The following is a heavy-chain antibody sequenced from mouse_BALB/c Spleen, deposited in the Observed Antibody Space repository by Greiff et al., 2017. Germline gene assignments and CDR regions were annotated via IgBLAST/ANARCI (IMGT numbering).Heavy chain of an antibody. CDR1: GFTFTDYY. CDR2: IRNKANGYTT. D-gene: IGHD1-1*01. Sequence: EVMLVESGGGLVQPGGSLRLSCATSGFTFTDYYMSWVRQPPGKALEWLGFIRNKANGYTTEYSASVKGRFTISRDNSQSILYLQMNTLRAEDSATYYCARGYYYGSSPYYWGQGTTLTVSS. CDR3: ARGYYYGSSPYY. V-gene: IGHV7-3*02. J-gene: IGHJ2*01.